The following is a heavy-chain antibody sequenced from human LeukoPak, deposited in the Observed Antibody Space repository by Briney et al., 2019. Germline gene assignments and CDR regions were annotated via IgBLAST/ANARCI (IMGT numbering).Heavy chain of an antibody. Sequence: SETLSLTCTVSGGSISSYYWSWIRQPPGKGLEWIGYIYYSGSTNYNPSLKSRVTISVDTSKNQFSLKLSSVTAADTAVYYCARTPNHGDYVWFYDYWGQGTLVTVSS. D-gene: IGHD4-17*01. CDR3: ARTPNHGDYVWFYDY. V-gene: IGHV4-59*01. CDR2: IYYSGST. J-gene: IGHJ4*02. CDR1: GGSISSYY.